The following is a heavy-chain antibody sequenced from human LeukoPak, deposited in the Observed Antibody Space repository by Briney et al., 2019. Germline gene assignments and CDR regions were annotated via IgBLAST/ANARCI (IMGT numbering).Heavy chain of an antibody. D-gene: IGHD3-16*01. CDR2: IHFRDSET. CDR1: GQSFTNYW. J-gene: IGHJ4*02. V-gene: IGHV5-51*01. Sequence: GESLKISCQGSGQSFTNYWIGWVRQMPRKGLEWMGFIHFRDSETRYRPSFQGLVTISADTSISTAYLRWSSLEASDTAMYYCALGAHGTGYYDIRGQGTLVTVSS. CDR3: ALGAHGTGYYDI.